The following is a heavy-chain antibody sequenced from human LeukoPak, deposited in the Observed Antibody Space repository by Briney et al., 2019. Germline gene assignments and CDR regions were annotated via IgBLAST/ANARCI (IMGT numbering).Heavy chain of an antibody. CDR1: GFTFSSYR. J-gene: IGHJ3*02. CDR3: ARPAGGVYDAFDI. CDR2: ISSSSSYI. V-gene: IGHV3-21*01. Sequence: GGSLRLSCAASGFTFSSYRMNWVRQAPGKGLEWVSSISSSSSYIYYADSVKGRFTISRDNAKNSLYLQMNSLRAEDTAVYYCARPAGGVYDAFDIWGQGTMVTVSS. D-gene: IGHD2-8*02.